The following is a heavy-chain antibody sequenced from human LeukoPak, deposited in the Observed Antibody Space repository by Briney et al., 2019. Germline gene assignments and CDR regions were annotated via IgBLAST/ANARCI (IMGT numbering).Heavy chain of an antibody. Sequence: GGSLRLSCAASGFTFSSYWMHWVRQAPGKGLVWVSRINSDGSSTDYADSVKGRFTISRDNSKNTLYLQMNSLRAEDTAVYYCAKDCSGGSCYSAFDYWGQGTLVTVSS. V-gene: IGHV3-74*01. J-gene: IGHJ4*02. CDR1: GFTFSSYW. CDR2: INSDGSST. CDR3: AKDCSGGSCYSAFDY. D-gene: IGHD2-15*01.